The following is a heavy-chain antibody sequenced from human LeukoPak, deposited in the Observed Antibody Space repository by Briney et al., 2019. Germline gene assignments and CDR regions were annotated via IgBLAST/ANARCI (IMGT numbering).Heavy chain of an antibody. V-gene: IGHV3-66*01. CDR3: ARAHDRGYYYGFDY. D-gene: IGHD3-22*01. Sequence: GGSLRLSCAASGFTVSSNYMSWVRQAPGKGLEWVSVIYSGGNTYYADSVQGRFTMSRENPENTLYLQMNGLRAEDTAVYYCARAHDRGYYYGFDYWGQGTLVTVSS. J-gene: IGHJ4*02. CDR2: IYSGGNT. CDR1: GFTVSSNY.